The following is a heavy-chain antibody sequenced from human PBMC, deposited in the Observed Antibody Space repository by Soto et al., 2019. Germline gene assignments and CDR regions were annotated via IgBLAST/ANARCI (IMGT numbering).Heavy chain of an antibody. CDR1: GFTFSSYS. V-gene: IGHV3-48*01. CDR3: ARVGLYCSGGSCYKTFDY. CDR2: ISSSSSTI. Sequence: EVQLVESGGGLVQPGGSLRLSCAASGFTFSSYSMNWVRQAPGKGLEWVSYISSSSSTIYYADSVKGRFTISRDNAKNSLYLQMNSLRAEDTAVYYCARVGLYCSGGSCYKTFDYWGQGTLVTVSA. D-gene: IGHD2-15*01. J-gene: IGHJ4*02.